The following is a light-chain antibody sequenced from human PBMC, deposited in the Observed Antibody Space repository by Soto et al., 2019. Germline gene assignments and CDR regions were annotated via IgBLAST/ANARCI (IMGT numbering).Light chain of an antibody. CDR1: SSDVGGYNY. J-gene: IGLJ1*01. CDR2: EVS. CDR3: GSYTYSSTPYV. V-gene: IGLV2-14*01. Sequence: ALTQPASVSGSPGQSITISCTGTSSDVGGYNYVSWYQQHPGKAPKLMIYEVSNRPSGVSNRFSGSKSGNTASLTISGLQAEDEADYYCGSYTYSSTPYVFGTGTKVTV.